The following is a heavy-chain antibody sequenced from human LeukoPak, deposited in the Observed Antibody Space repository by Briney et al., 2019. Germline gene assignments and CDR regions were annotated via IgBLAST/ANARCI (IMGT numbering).Heavy chain of an antibody. CDR1: GGSFSGYY. Sequence: SETLSLTCAVYGGSFSGYYWSWIRQPPGKGLEWIGEINHSGSTNYNPSLKSRVTTSVDTSENQFSLKLSSVTAVDTAVYYCARAIGRGPFDYWGQGTLVTVSS. CDR2: INHSGST. J-gene: IGHJ4*02. V-gene: IGHV4-34*01. CDR3: ARAIGRGPFDY.